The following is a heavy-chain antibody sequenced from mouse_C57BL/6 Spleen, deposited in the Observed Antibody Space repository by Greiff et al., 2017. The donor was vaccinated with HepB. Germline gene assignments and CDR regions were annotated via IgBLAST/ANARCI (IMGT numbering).Heavy chain of an antibody. CDR1: GFTFSNYW. V-gene: IGHV6-3*01. J-gene: IGHJ3*01. CDR3: TVVIYYGYTWFAY. CDR2: IRLKSDNYAT. Sequence: EVQLQESGGGLVQPGGSMKLSCVASGFTFSNYWMNRVRQSPEKGLELVAQIRLKSDNYATHYAESVKGRFTISREDSKSSVYLQMNNLRAEDTGSYYCTVVIYYGYTWFAYWGQGTRVTVSA. D-gene: IGHD2-2*01.